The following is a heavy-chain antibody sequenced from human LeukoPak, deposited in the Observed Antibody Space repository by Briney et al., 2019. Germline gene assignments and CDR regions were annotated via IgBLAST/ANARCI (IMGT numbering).Heavy chain of an antibody. CDR2: INPSAGST. CDR3: ARGDYYDSSGYSHTDY. D-gene: IGHD3-22*01. J-gene: IGHJ4*02. CDR1: GYTFTSYY. Sequence: ASVKVSWKASGYTFTSYYIHWVRQAPGQGLEWMGIINPSAGSTSYAQKFQGRVTMTRDTSTNTVYMELSSLRSEDTAVYYCARGDYYDSSGYSHTDYWGQGTLVTVSS. V-gene: IGHV1-46*01.